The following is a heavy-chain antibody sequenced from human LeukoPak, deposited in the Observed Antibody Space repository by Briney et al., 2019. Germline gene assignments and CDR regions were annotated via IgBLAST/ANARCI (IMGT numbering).Heavy chain of an antibody. J-gene: IGHJ4*02. V-gene: IGHV3-30-3*01. Sequence: PGGSLRLSCAASGFTFSSYAMHWVRQAPGKGLEWVAVISYDGSNKYYADSVKGRFTISRDNSKNTLYLQMNSLRAEDTAVYYCARGGDIVVVPAAQPIDYWGQGTLVTVSS. CDR3: ARGGDIVVVPAAQPIDY. CDR1: GFTFSSYA. CDR2: ISYDGSNK. D-gene: IGHD2-2*01.